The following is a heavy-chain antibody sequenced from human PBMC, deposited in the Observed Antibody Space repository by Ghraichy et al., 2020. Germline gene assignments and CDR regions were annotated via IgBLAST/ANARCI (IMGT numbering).Heavy chain of an antibody. CDR3: ARGLLWFGESQGDDY. Sequence: ASVKVSCKASGYTFTSYGISWVRQAPGQGLEWMGWISAYNGNTNYAQKLQGRVTMTTDTSTSTAYMELRSLRSDDTAVYYCARGLLWFGESQGDDYWGQGTLVTVSS. CDR1: GYTFTSYG. CDR2: ISAYNGNT. D-gene: IGHD3-10*01. J-gene: IGHJ4*02. V-gene: IGHV1-18*04.